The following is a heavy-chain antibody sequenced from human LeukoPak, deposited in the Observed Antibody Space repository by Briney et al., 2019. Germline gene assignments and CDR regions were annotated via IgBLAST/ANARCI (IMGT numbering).Heavy chain of an antibody. CDR1: GYTFTSYY. Sequence: ASVKVSCKASGYTFTSYYMHWVRQAPGQGLEWMGLINPSGSSTSYAQKFQGRLSLTRDMSTSTDYMELNSLRSEDTAVYYCARDNSVGDTAWWFDPWGQGTLVTVSS. V-gene: IGHV1-46*01. D-gene: IGHD1-26*01. CDR3: ARDNSVGDTAWWFDP. J-gene: IGHJ5*02. CDR2: INPSGSST.